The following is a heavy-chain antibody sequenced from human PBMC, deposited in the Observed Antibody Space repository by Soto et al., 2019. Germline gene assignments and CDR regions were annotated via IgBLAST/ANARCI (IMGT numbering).Heavy chain of an antibody. CDR1: GFSLSTSGVG. CDR3: ARRWLADYFDC. J-gene: IGHJ4*02. Sequence: QITLKESGPALVKPTQTLTLTCTFSGFSLSTSGVGVGRIRQPPGKALEWLALFYWDDDTRYSPSLKSRLTITKDTSRNQVVLTMTNMDPVDTATFYCARRWLADYFDCWGQGTLVTVSS. D-gene: IGHD5-12*01. CDR2: FYWDDDT. V-gene: IGHV2-5*02.